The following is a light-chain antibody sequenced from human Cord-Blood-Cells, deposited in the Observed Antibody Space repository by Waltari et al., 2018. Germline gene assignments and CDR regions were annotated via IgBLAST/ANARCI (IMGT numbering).Light chain of an antibody. CDR3: SSYAGSNNVV. J-gene: IGLJ2*01. CDR1: SSAVGGDNY. CDR2: EVS. Sequence: QSALTQPPSASGSPGPSVTISCPGTSSAVGGDNYVSCYQQHPGKAPKLMIYEVSKRPSGVPDRFSGSKSGNPASLTVSGLQAEDEADYYCSSYAGSNNVVFGGGTKLTVL. V-gene: IGLV2-8*01.